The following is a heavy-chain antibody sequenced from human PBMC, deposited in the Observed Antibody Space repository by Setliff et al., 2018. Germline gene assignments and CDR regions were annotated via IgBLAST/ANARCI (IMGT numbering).Heavy chain of an antibody. J-gene: IGHJ4*02. CDR2: LYRTANT. V-gene: IGHV4-38-2*02. CDR3: ARQSGSGSSPYFDF. D-gene: IGHD3-10*01. CDR1: GASISSNY. Sequence: SETLSLTCSVSGASISSNYWGWIRQSPGKGLEWIGSLYRTANTYYNPAVRSRVTISPDTSKNQFSLKLTSVTAADTAVYYCARQSGSGSSPYFDFWGQGTLVTVSS.